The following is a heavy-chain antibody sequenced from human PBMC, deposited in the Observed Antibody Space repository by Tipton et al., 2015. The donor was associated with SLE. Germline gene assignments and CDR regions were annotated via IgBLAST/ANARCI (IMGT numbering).Heavy chain of an antibody. D-gene: IGHD7-27*01. J-gene: IGHJ6*03. CDR3: ARSPPRPLGYYYYYYYMDV. Sequence: TLSLTCSVSGVSISSGNYYWSWIRQPAGKGLGWIGHISISGTTNYNPSLTSRVSISVDTSKNQFSLKLTSVTAADTAVYYCARSPPRPLGYYYYYYYMDVWGKGTTVTVSS. CDR2: ISISGTT. CDR1: GVSISSGNYY. V-gene: IGHV4-61*09.